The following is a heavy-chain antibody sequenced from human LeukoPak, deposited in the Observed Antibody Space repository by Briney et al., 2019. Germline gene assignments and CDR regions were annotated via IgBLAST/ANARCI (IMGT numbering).Heavy chain of an antibody. Sequence: GGSLRLSCAASGFLFWDSRMTWVRQAPGKGLEWVGRIKSKTDGETTDYAAAVTGIFTISRDDSKNSLYLQMNSLKTEDTAVYYCTTEPRDWGQGTLVTVSS. V-gene: IGHV3-15*01. CDR1: GFLFWDSR. CDR2: IKSKTDGETT. CDR3: TTEPRD. J-gene: IGHJ1*01.